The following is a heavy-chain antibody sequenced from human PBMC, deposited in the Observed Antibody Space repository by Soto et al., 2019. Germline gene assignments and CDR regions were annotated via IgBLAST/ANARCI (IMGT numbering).Heavy chain of an antibody. CDR1: GFTFSSYA. V-gene: IGHV3-23*01. Sequence: EVQLLESGGALVQPGGSLRLSCAASGFTFSSYAVSWVRQAPGKGLEWVSAISGIGGSTYYADSVKGRFTISRDNSKNTLYLQMNSLRAEDTAVYYCAKGGNYGDYEDYWGQGTLVTVSS. J-gene: IGHJ4*02. CDR2: ISGIGGST. D-gene: IGHD4-17*01. CDR3: AKGGNYGDYEDY.